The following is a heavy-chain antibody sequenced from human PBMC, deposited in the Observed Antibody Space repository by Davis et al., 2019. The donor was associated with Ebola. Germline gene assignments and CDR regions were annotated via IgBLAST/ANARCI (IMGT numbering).Heavy chain of an antibody. Sequence: ASVKVSCKASGYTFSSYDISWVRQAPGQGLEWLGWIRAYSGNTNYAQRVQDRVSMTADTSTNIAYLELRSLRSDDTAVYYCARQSGSYWDFDYWGQGTLITVSS. J-gene: IGHJ4*02. V-gene: IGHV1-18*01. D-gene: IGHD1-26*01. CDR1: GYTFSSYD. CDR2: IRAYSGNT. CDR3: ARQSGSYWDFDY.